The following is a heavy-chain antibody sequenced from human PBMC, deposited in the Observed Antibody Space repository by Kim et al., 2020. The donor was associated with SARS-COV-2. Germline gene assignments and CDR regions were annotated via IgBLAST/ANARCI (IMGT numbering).Heavy chain of an antibody. V-gene: IGHV3-15*01. Sequence: DFAAPVECRLTISRHDSKNMVFLEMNSLKPEDTAVYYCAHVRDPITWSLQSWGQGTLVTVSS. CDR3: AHVRDPITWSLQS. D-gene: IGHD2-21*01. J-gene: IGHJ4*02.